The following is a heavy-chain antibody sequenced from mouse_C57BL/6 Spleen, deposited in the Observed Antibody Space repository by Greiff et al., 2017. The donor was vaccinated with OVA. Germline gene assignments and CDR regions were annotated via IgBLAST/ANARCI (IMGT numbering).Heavy chain of an antibody. D-gene: IGHD1-1*01. Sequence: EVKVVESGGGLVQPKGSLKLSCAASGFTFNTYAMHWVRQAPGKGLEWVARLRSKSSNYATYYADSVKDRFTISRDDSQSMLYLQMNNLKTEDTAMYYCVRNYGSSPYYAMDYWGQGTSVTVSS. CDR1: GFTFNTYA. V-gene: IGHV10-3*01. CDR3: VRNYGSSPYYAMDY. CDR2: LRSKSSNYAT. J-gene: IGHJ4*01.